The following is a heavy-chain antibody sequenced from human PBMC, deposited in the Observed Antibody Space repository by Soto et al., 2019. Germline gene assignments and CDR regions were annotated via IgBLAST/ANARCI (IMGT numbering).Heavy chain of an antibody. CDR2: INYSGST. Sequence: SETLSLTCTVSGGSISSYYWSWIRQPPGKGLEWIGVINYSGSTNYNPSLKSRVTMSIDTSKNQFSLKLSSVTAADTAVYYCARRYGYYFDYWGQGTLVTVSS. CDR1: GGSISSYY. V-gene: IGHV4-59*08. D-gene: IGHD4-17*01. J-gene: IGHJ4*02. CDR3: ARRYGYYFDY.